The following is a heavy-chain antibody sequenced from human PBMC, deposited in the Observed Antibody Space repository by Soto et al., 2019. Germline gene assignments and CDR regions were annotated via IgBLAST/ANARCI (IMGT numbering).Heavy chain of an antibody. CDR1: GFTFSTYS. CDR3: ARGGSSSDNGMDV. Sequence: EVQLVESGGGLVQPGGSLRLSCAASGFTFSTYSMNWVRQAPGKGLEWVSSISSRSYTIYYVDSVKGRFTISRDNAKNSLYLQMNSLRDEDTAVYYCARGGSSSDNGMDVWGQWTTVTVSS. J-gene: IGHJ6*02. CDR2: ISSRSYTI. V-gene: IGHV3-48*02. D-gene: IGHD6-6*01.